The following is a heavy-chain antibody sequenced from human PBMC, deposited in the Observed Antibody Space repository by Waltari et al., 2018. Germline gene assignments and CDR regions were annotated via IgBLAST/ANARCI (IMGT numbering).Heavy chain of an antibody. CDR2: IYTSGST. CDR3: ARGQRVGDTTTAWDGYYYMDV. J-gene: IGHJ6*03. V-gene: IGHV4-4*07. CDR1: GGSISSYY. Sequence: QVQLQESGPGLVKPSETLSLTCTVSGGSISSYYWSWIRQPAGKGLEWIGRIYTSGSTNYNPSLKSRVTMSVDTSKNQFSLKMSSVTAADTAVYYCARGQRVGDTTTAWDGYYYMDVWGKGTTVTISS. D-gene: IGHD4-17*01.